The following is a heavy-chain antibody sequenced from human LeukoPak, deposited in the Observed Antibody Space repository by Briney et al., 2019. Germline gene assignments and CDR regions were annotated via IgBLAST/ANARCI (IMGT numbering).Heavy chain of an antibody. Sequence: SETLSLTCAVSGGSISSNNWWGWVRQPPGKGLEWIGEIYHSGSPNYNPSLKSRVTISVDKSRNHFSLNLSSVTAADTAVYYCVRATTSIDYWGQGTLVTVSS. J-gene: IGHJ4*02. CDR3: VRATTSIDY. CDR1: GGSISSNNW. D-gene: IGHD1-26*01. CDR2: IYHSGSP. V-gene: IGHV4-4*02.